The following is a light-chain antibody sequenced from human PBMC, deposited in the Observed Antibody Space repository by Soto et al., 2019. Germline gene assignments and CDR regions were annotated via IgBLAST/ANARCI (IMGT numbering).Light chain of an antibody. CDR3: SSYSHSETPVV. Sequence: QSALTQPASVSGSPGQSITISCTGTARDIGGYQFVSWYQQHPDKAPKLIIVAVTKRPSGISSRFSASKSGTTASLTISGLLPEDEAQYYCSSYSHSETPVVFGGGTKVTVL. V-gene: IGLV2-14*03. CDR2: AVT. J-gene: IGLJ2*01. CDR1: ARDIGGYQF.